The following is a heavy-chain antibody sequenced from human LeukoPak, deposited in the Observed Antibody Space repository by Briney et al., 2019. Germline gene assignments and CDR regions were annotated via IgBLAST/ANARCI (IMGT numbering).Heavy chain of an antibody. CDR1: GGSFSGYY. D-gene: IGHD2-2*02. J-gene: IGHJ6*02. Sequence: ASETLSLTCAVYGGSFSGYYWSWIRQPPGKGLERIGEINHSGSTNYNPSLKSRVTISVDTSKNQFSLKLSSVTAADTAVYYCARRYCSSTSCYTGYYYGMDVWGQGTTVTVSS. V-gene: IGHV4-34*01. CDR2: INHSGST. CDR3: ARRYCSSTSCYTGYYYGMDV.